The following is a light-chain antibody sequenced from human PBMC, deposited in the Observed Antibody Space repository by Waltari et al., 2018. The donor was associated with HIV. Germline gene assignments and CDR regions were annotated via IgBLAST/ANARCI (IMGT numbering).Light chain of an antibody. J-gene: IGLJ2*01. Sequence: QSAPSQPASVAGSPGQSITLSCPGASSDVGRYNYVSWYHPHQGKTPKLIIYDVSNRPSGFSNRFSGSKSGTTASLTISGLQAEDEADYYCSSYTSSRTVVFGGGTKLTVL. CDR1: SSDVGRYNY. V-gene: IGLV2-14*03. CDR2: DVS. CDR3: SSYTSSRTVV.